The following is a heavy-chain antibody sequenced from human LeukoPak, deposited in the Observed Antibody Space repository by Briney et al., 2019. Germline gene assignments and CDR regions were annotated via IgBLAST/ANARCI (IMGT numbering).Heavy chain of an antibody. D-gene: IGHD3-3*01. CDR2: IYHSGST. J-gene: IGHJ6*03. CDR3: VRSVRYYDFWSGSHAAYYMDV. Sequence: SETLSLTCTVSGGSISSGGYYWSWIRQPPGKGLESIGYIYHSGSTYYNPSLKSRVTISVDRSKNQFSLKLSSVTAADTAVYYCVRSVRYYDFWSGSHAAYYMDVWGKGTTVTVSS. V-gene: IGHV4-30-2*01. CDR1: GGSISSGGYY.